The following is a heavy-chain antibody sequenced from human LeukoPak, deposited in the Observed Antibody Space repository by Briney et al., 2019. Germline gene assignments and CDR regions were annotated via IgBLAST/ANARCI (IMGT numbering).Heavy chain of an antibody. D-gene: IGHD6-19*01. CDR1: RGSIRTYY. CDR2: IYDSGST. V-gene: IGHV4-59*01. Sequence: SETLSLTCTVSRGSIRTYYWSWIRQSPGKGLEWIGYIYDSGSTNHNPSLKSRVTISLDTSRNQFSLKLSSVTAADTAVYYCARGYSSGWVDYWGQGTLVTVSS. J-gene: IGHJ4*02. CDR3: ARGYSSGWVDY.